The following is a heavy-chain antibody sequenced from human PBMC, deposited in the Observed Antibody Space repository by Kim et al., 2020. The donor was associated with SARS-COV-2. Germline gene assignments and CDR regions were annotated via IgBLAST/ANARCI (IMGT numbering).Heavy chain of an antibody. Sequence: GGSLRLSCAASGFTFSSYAMSWVRQAPGKGLEWVSAISGSGGSTYYADSVKGRVSISRDNSKNTLYLQMNSLRAEDTAVYYCAKDLDGRYYYDSSGYSVDYWGQGTLVTVSS. D-gene: IGHD3-22*01. CDR3: AKDLDGRYYYDSSGYSVDY. CDR2: ISGSGGST. CDR1: GFTFSSYA. J-gene: IGHJ4*02. V-gene: IGHV3-23*01.